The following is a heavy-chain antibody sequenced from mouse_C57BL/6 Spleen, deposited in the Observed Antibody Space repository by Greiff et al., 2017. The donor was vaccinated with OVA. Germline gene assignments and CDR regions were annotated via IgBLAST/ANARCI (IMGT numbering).Heavy chain of an antibody. D-gene: IGHD2-5*01. V-gene: IGHV1-69*01. CDR3: ARGDYSNY. J-gene: IGHJ2*01. CDR2: IDPSDSYT. Sequence: QVQLQQPGAELVTPGASVKLSCKASGYTFTSYWMHWVKQRPGQGLEWIGEIDPSDSYTNYNQKFKGKSTLTVDKSSSTAYMQLSSLTSEDSAVYYCARGDYSNYWGQGTTLTVSS. CDR1: GYTFTSYW.